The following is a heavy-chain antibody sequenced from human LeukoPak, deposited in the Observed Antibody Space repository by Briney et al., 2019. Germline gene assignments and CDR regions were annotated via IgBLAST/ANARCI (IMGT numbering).Heavy chain of an antibody. D-gene: IGHD1-26*01. Sequence: ASVKVSCKASGGTFISYAISWVRQAPGQGLEWMGGIIPIFGTANYAQKFQGRVTITADKSTSTAYMELSSLRSEDTAVYYCASGSRSGNFDYWGQGTLVTVSS. CDR2: IIPIFGTA. V-gene: IGHV1-69*06. CDR1: GGTFISYA. CDR3: ASGSRSGNFDY. J-gene: IGHJ4*02.